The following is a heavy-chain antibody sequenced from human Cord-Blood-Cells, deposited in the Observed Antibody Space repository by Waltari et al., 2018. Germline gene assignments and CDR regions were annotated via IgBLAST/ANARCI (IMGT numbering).Heavy chain of an antibody. Sequence: QVQLVQSGAEVKKPGASVKVSCKASGYTFTGYYLHWVRQAPGKGLEWMGWSNPNRGGTNDDQKFQGRVTMTRDTSISTAYMELSRLRSDDTAVYYCARRLSTYWYFDLWGRGTLVTVSS. J-gene: IGHJ2*01. CDR1: GYTFTGYY. V-gene: IGHV1-2*02. CDR2: SNPNRGGT. CDR3: ARRLSTYWYFDL.